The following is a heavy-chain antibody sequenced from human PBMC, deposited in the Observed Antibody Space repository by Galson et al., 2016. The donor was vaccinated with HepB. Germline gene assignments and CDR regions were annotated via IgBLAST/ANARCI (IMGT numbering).Heavy chain of an antibody. CDR2: IIPIFGTT. D-gene: IGHD6-6*01. V-gene: IGHV1-69*13. CDR3: ARSSSSSRPHRFDP. Sequence: SVKVSCKASRGTFSTYGVSWVRQAPGQGLEWMGGIIPIFGTTIYAQNFHGRVTITADGSRSTVYMELISLRSDDTAVYYCARSSSSSRPHRFDPWGQGTQVTVSS. J-gene: IGHJ5*02. CDR1: RGTFSTYG.